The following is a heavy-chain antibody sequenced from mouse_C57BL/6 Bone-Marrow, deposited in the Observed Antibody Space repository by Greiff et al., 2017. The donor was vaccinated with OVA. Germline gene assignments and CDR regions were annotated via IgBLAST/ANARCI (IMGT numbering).Heavy chain of an antibody. CDR2: ISSGGSYT. CDR1: GFTFSSYG. Sequence: DVKLVESGGDLVKPGGSLKLSCAASGFTFSSYGMSWVRQTPDQRLEWVATISSGGSYTYYPDSVKGRFTISRDNAKNTLYLQMSSLKSEDTAMYYCARGIAYWGQGTLVTVSA. CDR3: ARGIAY. V-gene: IGHV5-6*02. J-gene: IGHJ3*01.